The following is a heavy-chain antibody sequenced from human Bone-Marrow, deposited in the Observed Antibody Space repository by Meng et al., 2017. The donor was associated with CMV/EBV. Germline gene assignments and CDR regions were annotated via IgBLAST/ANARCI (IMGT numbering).Heavy chain of an antibody. CDR3: ARGLHAYYYGSGSYYNGFDP. J-gene: IGHJ5*02. CDR2: INPSGGST. Sequence: ASVKVSCKASGYTFTSYYMHWVRQAPGQGLEWMGIINPSGGSTSYAQKFQGRVTMTRDTSTSTVYMELSSLRSEDTAVYYCARGLHAYYYGSGSYYNGFDPWGQGTLVTVSS. V-gene: IGHV1-46*01. D-gene: IGHD3-10*01. CDR1: GYTFTSYY.